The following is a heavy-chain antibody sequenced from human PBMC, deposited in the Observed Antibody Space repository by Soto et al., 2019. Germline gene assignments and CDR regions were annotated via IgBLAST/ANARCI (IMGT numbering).Heavy chain of an antibody. CDR1: GASIRRGGYT. D-gene: IGHD4-17*01. V-gene: IGHV4-31*03. CDR2: IFYSGST. J-gene: IGHJ6*03. Sequence: SETLSLTCTVSGASIRRGGYTWTWIRQHPGKGLEWIGHIFYSGSTSYNPSLQSRVLLSLDTSKNQFSLKLSSVTAADTAVYYCTRDGLSSDYAESSMDVWGKGTTVTVSS. CDR3: TRDGLSSDYAESSMDV.